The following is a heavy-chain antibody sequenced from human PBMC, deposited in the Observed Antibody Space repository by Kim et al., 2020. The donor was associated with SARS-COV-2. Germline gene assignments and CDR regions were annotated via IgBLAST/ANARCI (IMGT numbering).Heavy chain of an antibody. CDR3: ARDRVVVPAIDDAFDI. Sequence: SLRSRVTISVDKSKSQFSLMLSSVTAADTAVYYCARDRVVVPAIDDAFDIWGQGTMVTVSS. D-gene: IGHD2-2*01. V-gene: IGHV4-4*02. J-gene: IGHJ3*02.